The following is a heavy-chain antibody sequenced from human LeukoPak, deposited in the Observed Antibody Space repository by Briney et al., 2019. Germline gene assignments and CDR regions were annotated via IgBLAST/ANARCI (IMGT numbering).Heavy chain of an antibody. Sequence: GGSLRLFCAASGFTFSSYAMHWVRQAPGKGLEWVAVISYDGSNKYYADSVKGRFTISRDNFKNTLYLQMNSLRAEDTAVYYCARGTGPAFDPWGQGTLVTVSS. CDR3: ARGTGPAFDP. CDR1: GFTFSSYA. J-gene: IGHJ5*02. CDR2: ISYDGSNK. V-gene: IGHV3-30*04. D-gene: IGHD1/OR15-1a*01.